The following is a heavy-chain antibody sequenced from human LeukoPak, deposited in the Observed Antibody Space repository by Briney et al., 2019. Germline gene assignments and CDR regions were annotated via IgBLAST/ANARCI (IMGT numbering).Heavy chain of an antibody. J-gene: IGHJ4*02. D-gene: IGHD2-2*01. V-gene: IGHV4-59*01. CDR2: IYYSGST. Sequence: SETLSLTCTVSGGSISSYYWSWIRQPPGKGRNWIGYIYYSGSTNYNPSLKSRVTMSVDTSKNQFSLKLRSVTPADTAVYYCARDMTRPYFFDYWGQGTLVTVSS. CDR1: GGSISSYY. CDR3: ARDMTRPYFFDY.